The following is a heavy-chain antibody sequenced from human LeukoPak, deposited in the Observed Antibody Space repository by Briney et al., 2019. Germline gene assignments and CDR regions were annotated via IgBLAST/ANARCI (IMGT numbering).Heavy chain of an antibody. D-gene: IGHD3-10*01. J-gene: IGHJ5*02. CDR1: GGSISSYY. CDR2: IYYSGST. Sequence: SETLSLTCTVSGGSISSYYWSWIRQPPGKGLEWIGYIYYSGSTNYNPSLKSRVTISVDTSKHQFSLKLSSVTAADTAVYYCARDRAYYYGSGSYSWFDPWGQGTLVTVSS. V-gene: IGHV4-59*01. CDR3: ARDRAYYYGSGSYSWFDP.